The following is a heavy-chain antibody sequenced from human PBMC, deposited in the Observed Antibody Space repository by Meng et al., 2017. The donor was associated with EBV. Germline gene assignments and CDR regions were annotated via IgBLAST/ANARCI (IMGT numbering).Heavy chain of an antibody. J-gene: IGHJ4*02. CDR2: LIPMSGAP. D-gene: IGHD3-10*01. Sequence: QVQVVRSGSGWKRPGASVKVSCKASGGTFRSDAVSWVRQAPGQGLEWMGGLIPMSGAPHYAQKFQDRVTIIADESTSTHSMELNNLRFEDTAMYYCASESGRGFTPDYWGQGTLVTVSS. V-gene: IGHV1-69*01. CDR3: ASESGRGFTPDY. CDR1: GGTFRSDA.